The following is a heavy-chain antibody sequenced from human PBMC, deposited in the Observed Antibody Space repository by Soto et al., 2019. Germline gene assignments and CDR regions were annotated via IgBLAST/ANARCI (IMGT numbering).Heavy chain of an antibody. J-gene: IGHJ4*02. D-gene: IGHD3-3*01. V-gene: IGHV3-23*01. Sequence: PGGSLRLSCAASGFTFSSYAMTWVRQAPGKGLEWVAAISGSGVSTWYADSVKGRFTISRDNSKNTVHLQMNSLRAEDTALYYCAKWDSYDFWSGYSYHFDYWGQGTLVTVSS. CDR1: GFTFSSYA. CDR3: AKWDSYDFWSGYSYHFDY. CDR2: ISGSGVST.